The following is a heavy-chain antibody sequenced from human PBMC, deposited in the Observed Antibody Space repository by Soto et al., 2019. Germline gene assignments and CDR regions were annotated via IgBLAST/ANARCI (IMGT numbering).Heavy chain of an antibody. CDR1: GGSVTSGTYY. CDR3: ASANAGAFNI. V-gene: IGHV4-61*01. Sequence: SETLSLTCTVSGGSVTSGTYYWSWIRQPPGKGLEYIGYIYYSGSTNYNPSLNSRVTISVDTPKNQFSLKLSSATAADTALYYCASANAGAFNIWGQGTMVTVSS. CDR2: IYYSGST. J-gene: IGHJ3*02.